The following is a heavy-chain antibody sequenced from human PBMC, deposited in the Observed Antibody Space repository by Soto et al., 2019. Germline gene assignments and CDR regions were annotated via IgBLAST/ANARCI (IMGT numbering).Heavy chain of an antibody. D-gene: IGHD1-20*01. J-gene: IGHJ4*02. V-gene: IGHV4-59*01. CDR3: ARNNPTRFDY. CDR1: GGSISSYY. CDR2: IYYSGST. Sequence: PSETLSLTCTVSGGSISSYYWSWIRQPPGKGLEWIGYIYYSGSTNYNPSLKSRVTISVDTSKNQFSLKLSSVTAADTAVYYCARNNPTRFDYWGQGTLVTVSS.